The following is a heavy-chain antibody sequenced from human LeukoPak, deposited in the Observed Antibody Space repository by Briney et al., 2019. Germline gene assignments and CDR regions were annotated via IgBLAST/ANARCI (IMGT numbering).Heavy chain of an antibody. CDR3: ARAVSGRFDY. CDR1: GGSMSPYH. J-gene: IGHJ4*02. CDR2: IYYSGST. D-gene: IGHD6-19*01. V-gene: IGHV4-59*08. Sequence: SETLSLTCTVSGGSMSPYHWGWVRQPPGKGLEWTGYIYYSGSTNYNPSLKSRVTISVDTSKNQFSLKLSSVTAADTAIYYCARAVSGRFDYWGQGTLVTVSS.